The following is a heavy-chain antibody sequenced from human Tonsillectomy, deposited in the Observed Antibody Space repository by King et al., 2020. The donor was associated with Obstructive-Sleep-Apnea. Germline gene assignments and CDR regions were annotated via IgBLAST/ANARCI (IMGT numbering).Heavy chain of an antibody. V-gene: IGHV1-3*01. D-gene: IGHD2-15*01. Sequence: QLVQSGAEVKKPGASVKVSCKASGYTFTSYAMHWVRQAPGQRLEWMGWINAGNGNTKYSQKFQGRVTVTRDTSASTAYMGRSSLRSEDTAVYYCARDRSTVGRWFDPWGQGTLVTASS. CDR3: ARDRSTVGRWFDP. J-gene: IGHJ5*02. CDR1: GYTFTSYA. CDR2: INAGNGNT.